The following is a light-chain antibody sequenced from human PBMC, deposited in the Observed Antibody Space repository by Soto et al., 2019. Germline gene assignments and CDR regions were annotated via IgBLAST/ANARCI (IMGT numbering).Light chain of an antibody. J-gene: IGKJ5*01. CDR2: AAS. CDR3: QQYNNWPPIS. CDR1: QGIGND. Sequence: DIQPTQSPSSLAASVGDRVTITCRASQGIGNDLGWYQQKPGRAPKRLIYAASSLQGGVPSRFSGSGSGTEFTLTISSLQSEDFAVYYCQQYNNWPPISFGQGTRLEI. V-gene: IGKV1-17*01.